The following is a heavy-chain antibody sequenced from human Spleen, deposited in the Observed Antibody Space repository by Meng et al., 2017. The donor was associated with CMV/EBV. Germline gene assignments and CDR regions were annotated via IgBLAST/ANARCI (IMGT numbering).Heavy chain of an antibody. CDR1: GFSFSSQA. Sequence: GESLKISCAASGFSFSSQAMYWVRQAPGKGLEWVAVIWYDGSNKYYADSVKGRFTISRDNSKNTLYLQMNSLRAEDTAVYYCAKDLGSSGVTGAFDIWGQGTMVTVSS. D-gene: IGHD1-26*01. V-gene: IGHV3-33*06. CDR2: IWYDGSNK. CDR3: AKDLGSSGVTGAFDI. J-gene: IGHJ3*02.